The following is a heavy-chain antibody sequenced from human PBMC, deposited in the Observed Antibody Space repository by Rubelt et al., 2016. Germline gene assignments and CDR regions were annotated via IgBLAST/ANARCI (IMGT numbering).Heavy chain of an antibody. Sequence: EVQLVESGGGLVQPGGSLILSCAASGFTFSNYWMSWVRQAPGKGLEWAANIKLGGSEKYYVDSVKGRFTISRDDAKNSLFLQMNNLGAEDTAVYYCARVYSSDSVGRTFDIWGQGTMVTVSS. CDR3: ARVYSSDSVGRTFDI. D-gene: IGHD2-21*01. J-gene: IGHJ3*02. CDR2: IKLGGSEK. CDR1: GFTFSNYW. V-gene: IGHV3-7*04.